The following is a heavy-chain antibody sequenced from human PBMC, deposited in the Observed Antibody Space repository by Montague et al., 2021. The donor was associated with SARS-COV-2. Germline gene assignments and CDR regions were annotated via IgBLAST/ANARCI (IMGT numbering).Heavy chain of an antibody. CDR1: GFTFSSHD. J-gene: IGHJ6*04. Sequence: SLRLSCAASGFTFSSHDMHWVRQSPGNGLQWVSAIGTAGDTYYKXSVEGRFTISREDAKSSLSLQMTSLTAGDTAVYYCARAHADSVYHFWSGSVTSTSLDVWGKGTAVTVSS. CDR2: IGTAGDT. V-gene: IGHV3-13*01. D-gene: IGHD3-3*01. CDR3: ARAHADSVYHFWSGSVTSTSLDV.